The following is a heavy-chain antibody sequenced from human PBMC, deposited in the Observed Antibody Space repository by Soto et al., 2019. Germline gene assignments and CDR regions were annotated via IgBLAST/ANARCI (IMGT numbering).Heavy chain of an antibody. J-gene: IGHJ4*02. CDR2: INAGNGNT. V-gene: IGHV1-3*01. CDR1: GYTFTSYA. Sequence: ASVKVSCKASGYTFTSYAMHWVRQAPGQRLERMGWINAGNGNTKYSQKFQGRVTITRDTSASTAYMELSSLRSEDTFLYFCARTDSGSYKTPFDYWGQGTLVTVSS. CDR3: ARTDSGSYKTPFDY. D-gene: IGHD3-10*01.